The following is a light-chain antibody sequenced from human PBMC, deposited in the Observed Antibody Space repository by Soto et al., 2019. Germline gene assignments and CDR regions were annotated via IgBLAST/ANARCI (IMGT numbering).Light chain of an antibody. J-gene: IGLJ1*01. CDR2: EVS. CDR3: SSYTSSSPYV. V-gene: IGLV2-14*01. Sequence: QPVLTQPASVSGSPGQSITISCTGTSSDVGGYNYVSWYQQHPDKAPKLMIYEVSNRPSGVSNRFSGSKSGNTASLTISGLQAEDEADYYCSSYTSSSPYVFGTGTKLTVL. CDR1: SSDVGGYNY.